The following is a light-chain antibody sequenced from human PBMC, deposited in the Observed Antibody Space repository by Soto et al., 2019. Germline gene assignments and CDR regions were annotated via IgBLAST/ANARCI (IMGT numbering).Light chain of an antibody. J-gene: IGKJ1*01. CDR2: GVS. Sequence: EIVLTQSPGSLSLSPGQRATLSCRASKSVDTSFFAWYQKKPGQAPRLLIQGVSKRATGIPDRFSGSGSGTDFTLIISRLEPEDFAVYYCQQYMSSVTFGQGTKVEIK. CDR3: QQYMSSVT. CDR1: KSVDTSF. V-gene: IGKV3-20*01.